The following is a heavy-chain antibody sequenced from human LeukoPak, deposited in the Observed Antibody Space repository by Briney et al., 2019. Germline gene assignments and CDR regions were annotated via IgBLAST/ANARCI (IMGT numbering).Heavy chain of an antibody. V-gene: IGHV3-64*01. Sequence: GGSLRLSCAASGFSLSSYGMHWVRQAPGKRLEYVSGLSSDGGSTYYATSAKGRFIISRDNSKNMLYLQVGSLRAEDMAVYYCAREQNYYYYMDVWGKGTTVTVSS. CDR3: AREQNYYYYMDV. J-gene: IGHJ6*03. CDR1: GFSLSSYG. CDR2: LSSDGGST.